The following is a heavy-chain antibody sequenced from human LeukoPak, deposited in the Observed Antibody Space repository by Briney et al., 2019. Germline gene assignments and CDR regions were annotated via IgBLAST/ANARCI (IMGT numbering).Heavy chain of an antibody. D-gene: IGHD3-22*01. CDR2: IYTSGSG. CDR3: ARVYSSGYFAGAFDI. CDR1: GGSISSYY. J-gene: IGHJ3*02. Sequence: SETLSLTCTVSGGSISSYYWSWIRQPAGKGLEWIGRIYTSGSGNYNPSLKSRFTMSIETSKNQLSLKRSSVTAADTAVYYCARVYSSGYFAGAFDIWGQGKMVTVSS. V-gene: IGHV4-4*07.